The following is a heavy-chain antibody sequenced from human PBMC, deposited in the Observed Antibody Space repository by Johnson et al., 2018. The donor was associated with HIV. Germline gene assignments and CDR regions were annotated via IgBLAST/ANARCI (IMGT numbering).Heavy chain of an antibody. CDR1: GFNVSSNY. Sequence: QVQLVASGGGVVRPGGSLRLSCVVSGFNVSSNYMSWVRHAPGKGLEWVTVISFAGVKKYYADSVKGRFTISRDNSTNTLYVQMNSLRAEDTAVYYCAKAPRGRLREGAFDIWGQGTMVTVSS. D-gene: IGHD3-16*01. V-gene: IGHV3-30*18. CDR2: ISFAGVKK. J-gene: IGHJ3*02. CDR3: AKAPRGRLREGAFDI.